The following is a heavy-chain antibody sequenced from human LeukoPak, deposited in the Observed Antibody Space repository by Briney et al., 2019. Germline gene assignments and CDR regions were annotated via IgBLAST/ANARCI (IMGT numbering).Heavy chain of an antibody. CDR1: GGSISSTSYY. J-gene: IGHJ4*02. CDR2: IYYSGST. CDR3: ARGHDILAVYWYYFDY. D-gene: IGHD3-9*01. Sequence: SETLSLTCSVSGGSISSTSYYWGWIRQPPGKGLEWIGNIYYSGSTYYNPSLKSRVTISLDTSKNQFSLQLTSVTAADTAVYYCARGHDILAVYWYYFDYWGLGTLVTVSS. V-gene: IGHV4-39*01.